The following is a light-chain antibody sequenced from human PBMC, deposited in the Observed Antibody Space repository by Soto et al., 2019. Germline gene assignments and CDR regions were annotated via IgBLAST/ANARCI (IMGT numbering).Light chain of an antibody. Sequence: QSALTQPASVSGSPGQSISMSGTETSSYVGANTYVSWYQQHPGKAPKLLLYEVSHRPSGVSPRFSGSKSGNTASLPISGLQAEDEADYYCSSYTASSTPLYVFGTGTKVTVL. V-gene: IGLV2-14*01. CDR3: SSYTASSTPLYV. J-gene: IGLJ1*01. CDR1: SSYVGANTY. CDR2: EVS.